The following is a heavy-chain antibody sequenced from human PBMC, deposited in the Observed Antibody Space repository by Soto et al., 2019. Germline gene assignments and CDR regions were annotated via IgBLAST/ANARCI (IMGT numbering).Heavy chain of an antibody. CDR1: GFTFSSYA. J-gene: IGHJ4*02. CDR3: ARDKHCSSTSCYYTFDY. V-gene: IGHV3-23*01. CDR2: ISGSGGST. Sequence: GGSLRLSCAASGFTFSSYAMSWVRQAPGKGLEWVSAISGSGGSTYYADSVKGRFTISRDNSKNTLYLQMNSLRAEDTAVYYCARDKHCSSTSCYYTFDYRGQGTLVTVSS. D-gene: IGHD2-2*01.